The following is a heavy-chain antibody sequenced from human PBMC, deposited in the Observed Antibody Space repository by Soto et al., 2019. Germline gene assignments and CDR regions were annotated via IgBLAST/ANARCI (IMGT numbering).Heavy chain of an antibody. V-gene: IGHV1-69*01. Sequence: QVQLVQSGAEVKKLGSSVKVSCKTSGVSFNNNGIVWVRQAPGHGLEWMGGVSPPFRTSNYARKFQGRISITADASTGTVNMELSSLTSEDTAQYYCARVLYYGSGSYSPYGMDVWGQGTTVTVSS. D-gene: IGHD3-10*01. J-gene: IGHJ6*02. CDR1: GVSFNNNG. CDR2: VSPPFRTS. CDR3: ARVLYYGSGSYSPYGMDV.